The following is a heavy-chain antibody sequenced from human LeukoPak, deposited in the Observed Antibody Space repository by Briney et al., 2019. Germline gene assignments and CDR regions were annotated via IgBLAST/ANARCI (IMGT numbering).Heavy chain of an antibody. D-gene: IGHD3-22*01. CDR3: AKDRTNYHESDGHYYRRDGDY. Sequence: GGSLRLSCAASGFTFNIYAMSWVRQVPGKGLEWVASICGSAGCTYYADSVKGRFTISRDNFENTLYLQMNSLRAEDTAIYYCAKDRTNYHESDGHYYRRDGDYWGQGTLVTVSS. J-gene: IGHJ4*02. CDR2: ICGSAGCT. V-gene: IGHV3-23*01. CDR1: GFTFNIYA.